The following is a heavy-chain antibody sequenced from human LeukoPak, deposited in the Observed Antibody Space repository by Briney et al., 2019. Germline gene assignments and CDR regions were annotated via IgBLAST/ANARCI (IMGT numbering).Heavy chain of an antibody. Sequence: SETLSLTCTVSGGSISGYYWSWIRQPPGKGLEWIGEMNHSGSTNYNPSLKSRATISVDTAKNQVSLKLSSVTAADTAVYYCARPARIAAGGRYAFDFWGEGTLVTVSS. CDR3: ARPARIAAGGRYAFDF. D-gene: IGHD6-13*01. CDR1: GGSISGYY. J-gene: IGHJ3*01. CDR2: MNHSGST. V-gene: IGHV4-34*01.